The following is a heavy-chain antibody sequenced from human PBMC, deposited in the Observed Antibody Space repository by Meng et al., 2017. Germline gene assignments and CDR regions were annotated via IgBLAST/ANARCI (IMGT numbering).Heavy chain of an antibody. D-gene: IGHD4-11*01. Sequence: VRLGESGAGLVQPAGALTLSCAASGFPFSGCAMHWVRQASGKGLEWVGRTSINANSSETAYAASVQVRFTISSDNSKNTLYLQMTSVRAAAMDVYYCDSMDYWGQGTLVTVSS. J-gene: IGHJ4*02. V-gene: IGHV3-73*02. CDR2: TSINANSSET. CDR3: DSMDY. CDR1: GFPFSGCA.